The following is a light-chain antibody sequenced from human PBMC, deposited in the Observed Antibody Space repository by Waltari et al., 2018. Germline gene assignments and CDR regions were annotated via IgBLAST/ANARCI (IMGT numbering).Light chain of an antibody. CDR2: DVS. V-gene: IGLV2-14*03. J-gene: IGLJ2*01. CDR3: SSYISSSTLEL. Sequence: QSALTQPASVSGSPGQSITISCTGTSSDVGAYNYVSWYQQPPGKAPKLIIFDVSNRPSGVSNRFSGSKSGNTASLTISGLQAEDEADYYCSSYISSSTLELSGGGTSLTVL. CDR1: SSDVGAYNY.